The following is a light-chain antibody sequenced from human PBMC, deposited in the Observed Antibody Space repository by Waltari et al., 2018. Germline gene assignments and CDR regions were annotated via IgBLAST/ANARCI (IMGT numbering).Light chain of an antibody. J-gene: IGKJ1*01. V-gene: IGKV1-17*01. CDR1: QGTRND. CDR2: AAS. Sequence: DIQMTQSPSSLSASVGDTVTITCRASQGTRNDLNWYQQTAGKAPKRLIFAASILQSGVPRRFSGSASGTEFTLTISSLQPEDFATYYCLQHNTYPPTFGPGTKLDIK. CDR3: LQHNTYPPT.